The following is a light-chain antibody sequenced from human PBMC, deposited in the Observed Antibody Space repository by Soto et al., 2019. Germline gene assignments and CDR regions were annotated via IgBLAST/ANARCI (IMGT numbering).Light chain of an antibody. CDR1: QSVSSN. J-gene: IGKJ1*01. V-gene: IGKV3-15*01. CDR2: GAS. CDR3: QQYNNWPRA. Sequence: EIVMTQSPATLSVSPGDRATLSCRASQSVSSNLAWYQQKPGQAPRLLLYGASTRATGIPARFSGSGSATEFTLTISSLQSEDFAVYYCQQYNNWPRAFGQGTKVEIK.